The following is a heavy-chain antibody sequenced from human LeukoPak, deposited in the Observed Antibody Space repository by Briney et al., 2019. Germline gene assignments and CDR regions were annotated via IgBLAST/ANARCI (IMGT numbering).Heavy chain of an antibody. Sequence: GGSLGLSCAASGFTFSSYAMHCVRQAPGKGLEWVAVISYDGSNKYYADSVKGRFTISRDNSKNTLYLQMNSVRAEDTAVYYCARDGSGRFDYWGQGTLVTVSS. CDR2: ISYDGSNK. D-gene: IGHD6-19*01. V-gene: IGHV3-30*04. CDR1: GFTFSSYA. J-gene: IGHJ4*02. CDR3: ARDGSGRFDY.